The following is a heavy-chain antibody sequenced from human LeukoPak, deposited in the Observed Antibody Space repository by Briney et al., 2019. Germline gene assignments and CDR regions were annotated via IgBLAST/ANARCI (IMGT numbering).Heavy chain of an antibody. CDR2: ISYDGSNK. D-gene: IGHD1-26*01. V-gene: IGHV3-30*04. CDR1: GLIFRSYA. Sequence: EGSLRLSCAASGLIFRSYAMHWVRQAPGKGLEWVALISYDGSNKYYADSVKGRFTISRDNSKNTLYLQMNSLRVEDTAVYYCARSFSGSYPDFDYWGQGALVTVSS. CDR3: ARSFSGSYPDFDY. J-gene: IGHJ4*02.